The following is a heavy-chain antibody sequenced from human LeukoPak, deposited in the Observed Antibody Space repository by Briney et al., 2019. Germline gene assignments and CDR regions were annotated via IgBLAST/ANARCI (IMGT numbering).Heavy chain of an antibody. V-gene: IGHV3-66*01. CDR2: IYSGGST. Sequence: GGSLRLSCAASGFTVSSNYMSWVRQAPGKGLEWVSVIYSGGSTYYADSVKGRFTISRDNSKNTLYLQMNSLRAEDTAVYYCARMSRGYYDISTGYYPDAFDIWGQGTMVTVSS. D-gene: IGHD3-9*01. CDR1: GFTVSSNY. J-gene: IGHJ3*02. CDR3: ARMSRGYYDISTGYYPDAFDI.